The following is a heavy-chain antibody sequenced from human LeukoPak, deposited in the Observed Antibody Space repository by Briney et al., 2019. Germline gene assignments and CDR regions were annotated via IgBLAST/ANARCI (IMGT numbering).Heavy chain of an antibody. CDR1: GGSFSGYY. CDR3: ARRRTYYYGSGNYKGYYFDY. V-gene: IGHV4-34*01. CDR2: INHSGST. Sequence: SETLSLTCAVYGGSFSGYYWSWIRQPPGKGPEWIGEINHSGSTDYNPSLKSRVIISVDTSKNQFSLKLSSVTAADTAVYNCARRRTYYYGSGNYKGYYFDYWGQGTLVTVS. D-gene: IGHD3-10*01. J-gene: IGHJ4*02.